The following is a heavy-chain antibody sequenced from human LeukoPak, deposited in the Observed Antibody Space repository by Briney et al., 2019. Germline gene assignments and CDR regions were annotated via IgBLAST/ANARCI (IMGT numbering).Heavy chain of an antibody. V-gene: IGHV3-48*03. Sequence: PGGPLRLSCAASGFTFSSYEMNWVRQAPGKGLEGVSYISSSGSNIYYADCVKVRFPISRDNAKNSLYLQMNSLRAEDTAVYYCARERPEIDYWGQGTLVSVSS. J-gene: IGHJ4*02. CDR2: ISSSGSNI. CDR3: ARERPEIDY. CDR1: GFTFSSYE.